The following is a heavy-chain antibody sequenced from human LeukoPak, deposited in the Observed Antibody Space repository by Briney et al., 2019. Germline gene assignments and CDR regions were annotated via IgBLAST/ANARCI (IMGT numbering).Heavy chain of an antibody. D-gene: IGHD3-22*01. Sequence: GGSLRLSCSASGLTFSSYAVHWVRQAPGKGLEYVSAISSNGGNTYHADSVKGRFTISRDNSKNMMYLQMSSLRAEDTAVYYCVKGGKGVSDSSGYYLFDYWGQGTLVTVSS. CDR1: GLTFSSYA. V-gene: IGHV3-64D*09. J-gene: IGHJ4*02. CDR3: VKGGKGVSDSSGYYLFDY. CDR2: ISSNGGNT.